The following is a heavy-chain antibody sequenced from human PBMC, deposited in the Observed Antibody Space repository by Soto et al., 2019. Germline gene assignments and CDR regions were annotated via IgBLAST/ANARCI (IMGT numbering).Heavy chain of an antibody. D-gene: IGHD3-22*01. J-gene: IGHJ2*01. CDR2: ISAYNGNT. CDR3: ARGYYYDSSGYSDWYFDL. CDR1: GYTFTSYG. Sequence: ASVKVSCKASGYTFTSYGISWVRQAPGQGLEWMGWISAYNGNTNYAQKLQGRVTMTTDTSTSTAYMELRSLSSDDTAVYYCARGYYYDSSGYSDWYFDLWGRGTLVTVSS. V-gene: IGHV1-18*01.